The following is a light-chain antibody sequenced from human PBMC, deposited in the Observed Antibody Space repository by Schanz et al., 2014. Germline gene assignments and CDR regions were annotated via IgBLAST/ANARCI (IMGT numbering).Light chain of an antibody. CDR2: DVN. J-gene: IGLJ2*01. V-gene: IGLV2-14*01. CDR1: NSDVGGYNY. CDR3: SSYTSSSTSVV. Sequence: QSALTQPASVSGSPGQSITISCTGTNSDVGGYNYVSWFQQHPGKAPKLMIYDVNNRPSGVSNRFSGSKSGNTASLTISGLQAEDEADYYCSSYTSSSTSVVFGGGTKLTVL.